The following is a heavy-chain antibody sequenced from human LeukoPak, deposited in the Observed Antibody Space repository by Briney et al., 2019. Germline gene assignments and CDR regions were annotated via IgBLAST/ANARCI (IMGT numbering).Heavy chain of an antibody. D-gene: IGHD2-21*01. Sequence: PGGSLRLSCGDSGVSFSPFELNWVRQAPGKGLEWVSYISPSGTTIFYADSVKGRFTVSRDNAKRFRFLHMSSLWVEDTAIYYCARSTDVAPLDYWGPGTLVTVSS. V-gene: IGHV3-48*03. J-gene: IGHJ4*02. CDR3: ARSTDVAPLDY. CDR1: GVSFSPFE. CDR2: ISPSGTTI.